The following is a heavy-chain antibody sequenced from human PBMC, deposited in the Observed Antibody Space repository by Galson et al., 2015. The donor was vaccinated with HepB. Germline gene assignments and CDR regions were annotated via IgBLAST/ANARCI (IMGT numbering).Heavy chain of an antibody. CDR3: ARGPGHSYGYPPYSYMDV. V-gene: IGHV3-13*01. Sequence: SLRLSCAASGFPFSRYDMYWVRQATGKGLEWVSAIGTAGETYYPGSVKGRFTISRENAKNSFYLQMNSLRAGDTAVYYCARGPGHSYGYPPYSYMDVWGQGTTVTVSS. J-gene: IGHJ6*03. CDR1: GFPFSRYD. CDR2: IGTAGET. D-gene: IGHD5-18*01.